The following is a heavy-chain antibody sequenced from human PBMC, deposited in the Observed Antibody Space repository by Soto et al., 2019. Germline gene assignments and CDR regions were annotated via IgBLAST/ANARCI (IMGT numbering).Heavy chain of an antibody. CDR1: GFTFSSYA. CDR3: TKTLYYYDSSGYYYVDPGGFDP. V-gene: IGHV3-15*01. J-gene: IGHJ5*02. D-gene: IGHD3-22*01. Sequence: PGGSLRLSCAASGFTFSSYAMSWVRQAPGKGLEWVGRIKSKTDGGTTDYAAPVKGRFTISRDDSKNTLYLQMNSLKTEDTAVYYCTKTLYYYDSSGYYYVDPGGFDPWGQGTLVTVPQ. CDR2: IKSKTDGGTT.